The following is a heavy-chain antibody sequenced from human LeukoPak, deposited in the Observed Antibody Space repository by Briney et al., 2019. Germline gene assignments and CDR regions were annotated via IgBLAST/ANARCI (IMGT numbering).Heavy chain of an antibody. CDR1: GFTLSSYW. CDR3: ARGEVHYYGSGSDY. CDR2: IKEDGSVK. D-gene: IGHD3-10*01. J-gene: IGHJ4*02. V-gene: IGHV3-7*01. Sequence: PGGSLRLSCAASGFTLSSYWMTWVRQAPGKGLEWVANIKEDGSVKYYVDSVKGRFTISRHNAKNSLYLQMNSLRAEDTAVYYCARGEVHYYGSGSDYWGQGTLVTVSS.